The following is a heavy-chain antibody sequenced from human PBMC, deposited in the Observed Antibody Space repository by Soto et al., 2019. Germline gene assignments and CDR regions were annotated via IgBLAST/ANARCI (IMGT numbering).Heavy chain of an antibody. J-gene: IGHJ5*02. D-gene: IGHD3-22*01. CDR2: IYYSGST. CDR1: GGSISSSSYY. V-gene: IGHV4-39*07. Sequence: SETLSLTCTVSGGSISSSSYYWGWIRQPPGKGLEWIGSIYYSGSTYYNPSLKSRVTISVDTSKNQFSLKLSSVTTAAPHYYYDAGYNWFDPWGQGTLVTVSS. CDR3: AGYNWFDP.